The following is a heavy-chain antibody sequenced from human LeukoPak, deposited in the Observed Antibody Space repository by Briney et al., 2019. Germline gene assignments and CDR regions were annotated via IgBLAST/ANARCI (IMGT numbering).Heavy chain of an antibody. J-gene: IGHJ4*02. CDR2: ISGSGGST. CDR3: AKDQVGATTRLVDFDY. D-gene: IGHD1-26*01. CDR1: GFTFSSYA. V-gene: IGHV3-23*01. Sequence: SGGSLRLSCAASGFTFSSYAMSWVRQAPGKGLEWVSAISGSGGSTYYADSVKGRFTISRDNSKNTLYLQMNSLRAEDTAVYYCAKDQVGATTRLVDFDYWGQGTLVTVSS.